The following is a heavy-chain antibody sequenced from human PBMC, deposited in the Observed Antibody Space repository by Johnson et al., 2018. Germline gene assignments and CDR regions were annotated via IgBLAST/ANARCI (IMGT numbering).Heavy chain of an antibody. CDR2: IYPGDSDT. J-gene: IGHJ6*03. CDR1: GYSFSTHW. CDR3: ARHLTTVTPGDYYYYMDV. Sequence: SGGEVKKPGESLKISCKGSGYSFSTHWIGWVRQMPGKGLDWMGIIYPGDSDTRYSPAFQGQVTISADKPSSHAYLQGSSLKASDTAMYYCARHLTTVTPGDYYYYMDVWGKGTTVTVSS. V-gene: IGHV5-51*04. D-gene: IGHD4-17*01.